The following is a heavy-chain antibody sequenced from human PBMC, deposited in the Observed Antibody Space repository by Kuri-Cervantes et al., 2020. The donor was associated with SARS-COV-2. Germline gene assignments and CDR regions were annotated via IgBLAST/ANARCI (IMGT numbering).Heavy chain of an antibody. V-gene: IGHV3-64D*08. CDR1: GFTFSSYA. Sequence: GESLKISCSASGFTFSSYAMHWVRQAPGKGLEYVSAISGNGGSTYYADSVKGRFTISRDNSKNTLYLQMSSLRAEDTAVYYCVKGYCSSTSCYRGGYWGQGTLVTVSS. CDR3: VKGYCSSTSCYRGGY. CDR2: ISGNGGST. J-gene: IGHJ4*02. D-gene: IGHD2-2*02.